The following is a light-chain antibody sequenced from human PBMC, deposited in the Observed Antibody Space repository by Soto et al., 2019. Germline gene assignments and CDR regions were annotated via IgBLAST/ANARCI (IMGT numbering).Light chain of an antibody. CDR3: SSYTASTTLFL. Sequence: QSVLTQPASVSGSPGQSITISCTGTTXDFSHYNYVAWYQQLPGKAPKLLIYEVTNRPSGVSNRFSGSKSGNTASLTISGLQSDDEADYYCSSYTASTTLFLLGTGTKV. CDR1: TXDFSHYNY. CDR2: EVT. V-gene: IGLV2-14*01. J-gene: IGLJ1*01.